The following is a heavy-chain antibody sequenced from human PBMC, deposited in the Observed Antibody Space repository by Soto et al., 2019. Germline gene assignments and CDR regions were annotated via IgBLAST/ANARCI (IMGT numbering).Heavy chain of an antibody. CDR1: GFTFGDYA. D-gene: IGHD3-3*01. J-gene: IGHJ3*02. CDR2: IRSKAYGGTT. Sequence: PGGSLRLSCTASGFTFGDYAMSWFRQAPGKGLEWVGFIRSKAYGGTTEYAASVKGRFTISRDDSKSIAYLQMNSLKTEDTAVYYCTRILRFLEWLLFAFDIWGQGTMVTVSS. CDR3: TRILRFLEWLLFAFDI. V-gene: IGHV3-49*03.